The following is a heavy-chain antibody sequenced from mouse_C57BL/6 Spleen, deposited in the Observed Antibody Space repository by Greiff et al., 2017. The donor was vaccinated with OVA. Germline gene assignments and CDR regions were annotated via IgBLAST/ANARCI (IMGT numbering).Heavy chain of an antibody. CDR1: GYTFTSYW. J-gene: IGHJ4*01. CDR3: ARYYYVHAMDY. Sequence: QVQLKQPGAELVKPGASVKLSCKASGYTFTSYWMHWVKQRPGQGLEWIGMIHPNSGSTNYNEKFKSKATLTVDKSSSTAYMQLSSLTSEDSAVYYCARYYYVHAMDYWGQGTSVTVSS. V-gene: IGHV1-64*01. CDR2: IHPNSGST. D-gene: IGHD1-1*01.